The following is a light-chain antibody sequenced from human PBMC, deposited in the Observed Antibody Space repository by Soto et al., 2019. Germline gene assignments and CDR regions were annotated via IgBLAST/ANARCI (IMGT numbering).Light chain of an antibody. CDR2: NDS. J-gene: IGLJ2*01. V-gene: IGLV3-21*04. Sequence: SYELTQPPSVSVAPGQTARITCGGDNIGSKSVHWYQQKPGQAPVLVIFNDSDRPSGIPERFSGSNSGNTATLTISRVEAGDGVDYYCQVWGSGSDAWVVFGGGTKLTVL. CDR3: QVWGSGSDAWVV. CDR1: NIGSKS.